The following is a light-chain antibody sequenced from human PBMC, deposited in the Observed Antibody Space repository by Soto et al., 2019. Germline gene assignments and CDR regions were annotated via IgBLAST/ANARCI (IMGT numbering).Light chain of an antibody. J-gene: IGKJ5*01. Sequence: GDEVTITCRASQTIMTYLNWYQLKPGKPPRLLIYAASSLQSGVPSRFSGSGSGTDFTLTITSLQPEDFATYYCQQSYGTPITFGQGTRLEIK. CDR3: QQSYGTPIT. CDR1: QTIMTY. CDR2: AAS. V-gene: IGKV1-39*01.